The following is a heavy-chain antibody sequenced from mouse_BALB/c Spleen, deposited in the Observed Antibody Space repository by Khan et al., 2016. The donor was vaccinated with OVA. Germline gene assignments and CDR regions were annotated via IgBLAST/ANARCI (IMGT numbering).Heavy chain of an antibody. CDR3: ARGGRFGNDFDY. CDR2: IYPGTGSI. D-gene: IGHD2-1*01. V-gene: IGHV1S132*01. Sequence: QVQLKESGGDLVRPGASVKLSCTISGYIFTSYWIHWVKQWSGQGLEWIARIYPGTGSIYYNANFKDKTTLTADISSSTSSLQLGSLKSEDAAVYRCARGGRFGNDFDYWGQGTLVTVSA. CDR1: GYIFTSYW. J-gene: IGHJ3*01.